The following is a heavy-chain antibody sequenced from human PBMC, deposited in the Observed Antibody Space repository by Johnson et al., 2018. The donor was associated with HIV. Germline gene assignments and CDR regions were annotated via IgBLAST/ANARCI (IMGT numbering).Heavy chain of an antibody. D-gene: IGHD3-22*01. V-gene: IGHV3-33*05. CDR3: ARENYYDILNDAFDI. CDR2: ISFAGITK. CDR1: RFTFNSHD. J-gene: IGHJ3*02. Sequence: QVQLVESGGGEVQPGGSLRLSCAASRFTFNSHDMNWARQAPGKGLEWVAGISFAGITKSYANPVKGRLTISRDNSKNTLYLQMNSLRAEDTALYYCARENYYDILNDAFDIWGQGTMVTVSS.